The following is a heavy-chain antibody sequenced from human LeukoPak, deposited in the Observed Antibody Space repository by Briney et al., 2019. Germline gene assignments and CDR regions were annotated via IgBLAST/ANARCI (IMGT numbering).Heavy chain of an antibody. Sequence: SVKVSCKASGGTFSSYAISWVRQAPGQGLEWMGGIIPIFGTANYAQKFQGRVTITADESTSTAYMELSSLRSEDTAVYYCARVERDCSSTSCYSISHDYWGQGTLVTVSS. CDR1: GGTFSSYA. J-gene: IGHJ4*02. V-gene: IGHV1-69*13. CDR3: ARVERDCSSTSCYSISHDY. D-gene: IGHD2-2*02. CDR2: IIPIFGTA.